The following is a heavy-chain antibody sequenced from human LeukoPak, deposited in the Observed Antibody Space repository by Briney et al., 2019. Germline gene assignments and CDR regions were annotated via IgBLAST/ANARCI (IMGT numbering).Heavy chain of an antibody. D-gene: IGHD3-22*01. J-gene: IGHJ4*02. CDR3: ARDKYYYDSSGGGYYFDY. CDR1: GFTFSDYY. V-gene: IGHV3-11*04. CDR2: ISSSGSTI. Sequence: GSLRLSCAASGFTFSDYYMSWIRQAPGKGLEWVSYISSSGSTIYYADSVKGRFTISRDNAKNSLYLQMNSLRAEDTAVYYCARDKYYYDSSGGGYYFDYWGQGTLVTVSS.